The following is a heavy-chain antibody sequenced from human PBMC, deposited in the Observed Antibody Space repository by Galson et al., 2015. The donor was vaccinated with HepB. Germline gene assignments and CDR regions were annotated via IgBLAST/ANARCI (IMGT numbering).Heavy chain of an antibody. V-gene: IGHV4-59*08. CDR1: GGSISSYY. J-gene: IGHJ3*02. Sequence: ETLSLTCTVSGGSISSYYWSWIRQPPGKGLEWIGYIYYSGSANYNPSLKSRVTISVDTSKNQFSLKLSSVTAADTAVYYCARPEARRRGGYAFDIWGQGTMVTVSS. CDR3: ARPEARRRGGYAFDI. D-gene: IGHD6-25*01. CDR2: IYYSGSA.